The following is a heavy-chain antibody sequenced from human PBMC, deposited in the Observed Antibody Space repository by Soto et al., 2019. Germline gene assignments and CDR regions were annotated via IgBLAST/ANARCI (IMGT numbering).Heavy chain of an antibody. V-gene: IGHV1-18*03. D-gene: IGHD1-26*01. Sequence: ASVKVSCKASGYTFTSYGISWVRQAPGHVLVLMGWICAYNGNIYYAQKLQGRVIMTTDTSTSTVYMELRSLRSDDMALYYCARDRFDVGATNWFDPWGQGTLVTVYS. J-gene: IGHJ5*02. CDR3: ARDRFDVGATNWFDP. CDR1: GYTFTSYG. CDR2: ICAYNGNI.